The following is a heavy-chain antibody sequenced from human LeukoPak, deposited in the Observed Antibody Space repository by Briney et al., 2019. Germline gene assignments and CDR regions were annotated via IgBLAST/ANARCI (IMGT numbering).Heavy chain of an antibody. D-gene: IGHD1-7*01. CDR3: ARSDWNYFPNFDY. V-gene: IGHV4-59*01. CDR1: GGSISSYY. Sequence: SETLSLTCTVSGGSISSYYWSWLRQPPGKGLEWLGYIYYCGSTNYNPSLKSRVTISVDTSKNQFSLKLSSVTAADTAVYYCARSDWNYFPNFDYWGQGTLVTVSS. J-gene: IGHJ4*02. CDR2: IYYCGST.